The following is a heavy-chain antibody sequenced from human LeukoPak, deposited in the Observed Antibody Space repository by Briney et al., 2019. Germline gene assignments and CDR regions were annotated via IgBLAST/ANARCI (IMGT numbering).Heavy chain of an antibody. J-gene: IGHJ3*02. CDR2: IYHSGST. V-gene: IGHV4-30-2*01. CDR1: GGSISSGGYY. Sequence: SETLSLTCTVSGGSISSGGYYWSWIRQPPGKGLEWIGNIYHSGSTYYNPSLKSRVTISVDRSKNQFSLKLTSVTAADTAVSYCARDRNMVGTTKDAFDIWGQGTMVTVSS. CDR3: ARDRNMVGTTKDAFDI. D-gene: IGHD1-26*01.